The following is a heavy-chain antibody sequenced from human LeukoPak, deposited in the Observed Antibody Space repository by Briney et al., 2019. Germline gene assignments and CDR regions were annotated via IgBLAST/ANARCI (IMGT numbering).Heavy chain of an antibody. V-gene: IGHV1-69*05. D-gene: IGHD6-19*01. CDR2: IIPIFGTA. CDR1: GGTFSSYA. J-gene: IGHJ6*03. CDR3: ARSLAVAGAKYYYYYYMDV. Sequence: ASVKVSCKASGGTFSSYAISWVRQAPGRGLEWMGGIIPIFGTANYAQKFQGRVTITTDESTSTAYMELSSLRSEDTAVYYCARSLAVAGAKYYYYYYMDVWGKGTTVTVSS.